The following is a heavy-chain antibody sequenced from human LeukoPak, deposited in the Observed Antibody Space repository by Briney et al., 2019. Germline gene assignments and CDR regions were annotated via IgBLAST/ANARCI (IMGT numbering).Heavy chain of an antibody. V-gene: IGHV3-15*01. CDR2: IKSKTDGGTT. D-gene: IGHD3-16*01. CDR3: ASQLGGNVY. J-gene: IGHJ4*02. CDR1: GFTFSNAW. Sequence: PGGSLRLSCAASGFTFSNAWMSWVRQAPGKGLEWVGRIKSKTDGGTTDYAAPVKGRFTISRDDSKNTLYLQMNSLRAEDTAVYFCASQLGGNVYWGQGTLVTVSS.